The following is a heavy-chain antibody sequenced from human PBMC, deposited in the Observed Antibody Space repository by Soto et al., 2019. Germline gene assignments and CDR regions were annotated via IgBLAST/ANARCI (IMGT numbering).Heavy chain of an antibody. D-gene: IGHD3-10*01. V-gene: IGHV4-30-4*01. CDR1: GGSISSGDYY. CDR2: IYYSGST. Sequence: PSETLSLTCTVSGGSISSGDYYWSWIRQPPGKGLEWIGYIYYSGSTYYNPSLKSRVTISVDTSKNQFSLKLSSVTAADTAVYYCASFMVRGLTLDGMDVWGQGTTVTVSS. J-gene: IGHJ6*02. CDR3: ASFMVRGLTLDGMDV.